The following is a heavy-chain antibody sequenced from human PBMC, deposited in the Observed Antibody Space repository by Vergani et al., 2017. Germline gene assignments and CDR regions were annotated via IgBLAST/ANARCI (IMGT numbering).Heavy chain of an antibody. V-gene: IGHV1-2*02. CDR1: GYTFTGYY. CDR3: ARVPTYCSSTSCYSGAFDI. J-gene: IGHJ3*02. Sequence: QVQLVQSGAEVKKPGASVKVSCKASGYTFTGYYMHWVRQAPGQGLEWMGWINPNSGGTNYAQKFQGRVTMTRDTSISTAYTELSRLRSDDTAVYYCARVPTYCSSTSCYSGAFDIWGQGTMVTVSS. CDR2: INPNSGGT. D-gene: IGHD2-2*01.